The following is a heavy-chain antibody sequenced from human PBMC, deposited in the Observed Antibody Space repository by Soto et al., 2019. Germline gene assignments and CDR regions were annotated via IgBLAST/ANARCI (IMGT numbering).Heavy chain of an antibody. Sequence: SETLSLTCTVSGGSISSGGYYWSWIRQHPGKGLEWIGYIYYSGSTYYNPSLKSRVTISVDTSKNQFSLKLSSVTAADTAVYYCASLIYDFWSGYPNFDYWGQGTLVTVSS. J-gene: IGHJ4*02. CDR2: IYYSGST. V-gene: IGHV4-31*03. CDR3: ASLIYDFWSGYPNFDY. D-gene: IGHD3-3*01. CDR1: GGSISSGGYY.